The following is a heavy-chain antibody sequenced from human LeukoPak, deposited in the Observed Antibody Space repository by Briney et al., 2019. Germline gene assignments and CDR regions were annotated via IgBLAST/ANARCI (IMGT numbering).Heavy chain of an antibody. CDR3: AKDGGEGLVDY. CDR1: GFTFSSYA. V-gene: IGHV3-23*01. CDR2: ISGSGGST. J-gene: IGHJ4*02. Sequence: GGSLRLSCAASGFTFSSYAMSWVRQAPGKGLEWVSGISGSGGSTYYADSVKGRFTISRDNSKNTLYLQMNSLRAEDTALYYCAKDGGEGLVDYWGQGTLVTVSS.